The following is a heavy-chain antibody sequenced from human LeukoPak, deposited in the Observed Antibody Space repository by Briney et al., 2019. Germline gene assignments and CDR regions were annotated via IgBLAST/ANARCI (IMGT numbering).Heavy chain of an antibody. CDR1: GHIVSSNSAA. J-gene: IGHJ4*02. D-gene: IGHD5-12*01. V-gene: IGHV6-1*01. CDR3: ARDVVASPYFGY. Sequence: SQTHTLTYAISGHIVSSNSAAWHWIRQSPSRGLEWLGRTYYWSKRYSDYALSVKSRITINPDTSKNQFSLQLSSVTPEDTAVYYCARDVVASPYFGYWGRGTLVTVSS. CDR2: TYYWSKRYS.